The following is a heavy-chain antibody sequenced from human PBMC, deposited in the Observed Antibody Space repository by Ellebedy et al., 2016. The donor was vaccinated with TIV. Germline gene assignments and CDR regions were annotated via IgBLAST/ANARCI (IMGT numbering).Heavy chain of an antibody. CDR1: GGSFSGYF. V-gene: IGHV4-34*01. J-gene: IGHJ4*02. D-gene: IGHD3-10*01. CDR2: INPSGTT. CDR3: ARARGQYLYGSGSYFTN. Sequence: MPGGSLRLSCGVYGGSFSGYFWSWIRQPPGKGLEWIGEINPSGTTNYNPSLKSRVTMSVDTPKNQFSLRLTSVTAADTAVYYCARARGQYLYGSGSYFTNWGQGEMVTVSS.